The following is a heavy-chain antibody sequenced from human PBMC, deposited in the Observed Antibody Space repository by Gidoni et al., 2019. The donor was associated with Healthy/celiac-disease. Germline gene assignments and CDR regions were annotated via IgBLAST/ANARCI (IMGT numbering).Heavy chain of an antibody. Sequence: EVQLVESGGGLVQPGGSLRLSCAASGFPFSSYAMSWVRQAPGKGPEWVSVISGSGGSTYYADSVKGRFTISRDNSKNTLYLQMNSLRAEDTAVYYCANLISEYCSSTSCLGYFQHWGQGTLVTVSS. J-gene: IGHJ1*01. V-gene: IGHV3-23*04. CDR3: ANLISEYCSSTSCLGYFQH. D-gene: IGHD2-2*01. CDR2: ISGSGGST. CDR1: GFPFSSYA.